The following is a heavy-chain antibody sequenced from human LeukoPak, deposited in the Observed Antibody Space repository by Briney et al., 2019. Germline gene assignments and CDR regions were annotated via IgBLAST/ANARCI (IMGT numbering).Heavy chain of an antibody. D-gene: IGHD3-10*01. CDR1: GGSISRYY. Sequence: SETLSLTCTVSGGSISRYYWSWIRQPPGKGLEWIGYIYYSGSTNYNTSLKSRDKISGDTSKNQCTRDLSSVTAGDTAVYYCARGSGWFGELPPAVWFDPWGQGTLVTVSS. CDR2: IYYSGST. V-gene: IGHV4-59*08. CDR3: ARGSGWFGELPPAVWFDP. J-gene: IGHJ5*02.